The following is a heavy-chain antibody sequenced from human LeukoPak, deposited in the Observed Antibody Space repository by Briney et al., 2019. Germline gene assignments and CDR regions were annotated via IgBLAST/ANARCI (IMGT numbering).Heavy chain of an antibody. CDR2: IYHSGST. J-gene: IGHJ4*02. Sequence: SETLSPTCAVSGYSISSGYYWGWIRQPPGKGLEWIGSIYHSGSTYYNPSLKSRVTISVDTSKNQFSLKLSSVTAANTAVYYCARYLGSSKFDYWGQGTLVTVSS. CDR3: ARYLGSSKFDY. V-gene: IGHV4-38-2*01. CDR1: GYSISSGYY. D-gene: IGHD6-13*01.